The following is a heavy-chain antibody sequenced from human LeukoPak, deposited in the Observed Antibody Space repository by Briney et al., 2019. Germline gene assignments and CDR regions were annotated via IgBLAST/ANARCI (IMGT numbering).Heavy chain of an antibody. Sequence: GGSLRLSCAASGFTFSSYSMNWVRQAPGKGLEWVSSISSSGSYIYYADSVKGRFTISRDNAKNSLYLQMNSLRAEDTAVYYCARDNPSRYYDILTGPHDYWGQGTLVTVSS. CDR3: ARDNPSRYYDILTGPHDY. V-gene: IGHV3-21*01. D-gene: IGHD3-9*01. CDR2: ISSSGSYI. CDR1: GFTFSSYS. J-gene: IGHJ4*02.